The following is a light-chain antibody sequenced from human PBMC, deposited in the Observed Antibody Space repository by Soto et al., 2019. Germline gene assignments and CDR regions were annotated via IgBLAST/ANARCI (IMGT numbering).Light chain of an antibody. CDR2: LAS. Sequence: DVQLTQSPSFLSTSFGDRVTITCRASQGIGSYLAWYQQKPGKAPKFLICLASTLQSGVPSRFSGSGSGTEFNLTITNLQPEDFATYYCQQLNSYPRTFGQGTRWIS. V-gene: IGKV1-9*01. CDR3: QQLNSYPRT. CDR1: QGIGSY. J-gene: IGKJ1*01.